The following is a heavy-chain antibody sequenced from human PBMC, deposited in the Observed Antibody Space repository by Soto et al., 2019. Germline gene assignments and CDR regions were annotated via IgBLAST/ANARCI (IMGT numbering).Heavy chain of an antibody. Sequence: PGGSLRLSCAASGFTFSSYGMHWVRQAPGKGLEWVAVISYDGSNKYYADSVKGRFTISRDNSKNTLYLQMNSLRAEDTAVYYCAKSWEPLYFDYWGQGTLVTVSS. CDR2: ISYDGSNK. D-gene: IGHD1-26*01. CDR1: GFTFSSYG. V-gene: IGHV3-30*18. J-gene: IGHJ4*02. CDR3: AKSWEPLYFDY.